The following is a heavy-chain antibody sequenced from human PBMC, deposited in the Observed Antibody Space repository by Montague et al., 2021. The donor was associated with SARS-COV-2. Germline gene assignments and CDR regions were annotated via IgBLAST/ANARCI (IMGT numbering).Heavy chain of an antibody. V-gene: IGHV3-48*03. CDR3: ARDKGLKRITGTHGFGYYYGMDV. Sequence: SLRLSCAASGFTFSNYDMNWVRQAPGKGPEWISYISTSAYTTSYAGSVKGRFTISRDNSKNTLYLQMNSLRAEDTAVYYCARDKGLKRITGTHGFGYYYGMDVWGQGTTVTVSS. CDR1: GFTFSNYD. J-gene: IGHJ6*02. CDR2: ISTSAYTT. D-gene: IGHD1-7*01.